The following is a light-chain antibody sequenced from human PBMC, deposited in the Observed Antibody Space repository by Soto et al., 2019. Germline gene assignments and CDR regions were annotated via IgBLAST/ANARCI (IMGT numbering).Light chain of an antibody. CDR3: QHYSNWPLT. CDR1: QSVRSN. V-gene: IGKV3-15*01. CDR2: RAS. J-gene: IGKJ4*01. Sequence: EIVMTQSPATLTLSPGERATLSCRASQSVRSNLAWFQQKSGQAPRLLIYRASTRATGVPARFSGSGSGTEFTLTINSLQSEDFAVYYCQHYSNWPLTFGGGTKVEIK.